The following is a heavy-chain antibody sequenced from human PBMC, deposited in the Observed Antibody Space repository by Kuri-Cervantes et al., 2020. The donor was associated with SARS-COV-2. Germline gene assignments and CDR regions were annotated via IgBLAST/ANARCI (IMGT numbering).Heavy chain of an antibody. Sequence: ASVKVSCKASGYTFTGYYMHWVRQAPGQGLEWMGWINPNSGGTNYAQKFQGRVTMTRDTSISTAYMELSRLRSDDTAMYYCARGGIAARLVFDYWGQGTLVTVSS. CDR2: INPNSGGT. CDR1: GYTFTGYY. V-gene: IGHV1-2*02. J-gene: IGHJ4*02. CDR3: ARGGIAARLVFDY. D-gene: IGHD6-6*01.